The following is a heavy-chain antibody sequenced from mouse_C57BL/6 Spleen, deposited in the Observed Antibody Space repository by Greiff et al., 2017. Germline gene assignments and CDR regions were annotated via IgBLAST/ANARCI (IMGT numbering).Heavy chain of an antibody. Sequence: QVHVKQSGAELVKPGASVKISCKASGYAFSSYWMNWVKQRPGKGLEWIGQIYPGDGDTNYNGKFKGKATLTADKSSSTAYMQLSSLTSEDSAVYFCARDFLHYFDYWGQGTTLTVSS. CDR1: GYAFSSYW. J-gene: IGHJ2*01. CDR2: IYPGDGDT. V-gene: IGHV1-80*01. CDR3: ARDFLHYFDY.